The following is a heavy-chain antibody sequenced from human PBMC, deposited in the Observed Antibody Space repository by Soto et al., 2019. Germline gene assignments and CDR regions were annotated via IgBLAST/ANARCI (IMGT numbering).Heavy chain of an antibody. CDR3: AGDKDRQQLGGNYYYIRDV. CDR2: IMPIFRTA. Sequence: QVQLVQSGAEVKKPGSSVKVSCKASGGTFSSSAFSWVRQAPGQGLEWMGGIMPIFRTADYAQKFQGRVTIPADESTSTAYMELSSLRSEDTGVYYCAGDKDRQQLGGNYYYIRDVWGQGTTVTVSS. CDR1: GGTFSSSA. D-gene: IGHD3-3*02. V-gene: IGHV1-69*12. J-gene: IGHJ6*02.